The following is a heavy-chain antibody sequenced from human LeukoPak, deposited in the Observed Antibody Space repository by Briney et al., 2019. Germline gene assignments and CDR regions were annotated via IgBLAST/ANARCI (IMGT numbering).Heavy chain of an antibody. Sequence: GSGPTLVKPTQTLTLTCTFSGFSLSTNGVGVGWIRQPPGKALEWLALIYWNDDERYSPSLKSRLTITKDTSKNQVVLTMTNMDPVDTATYYCAHVDTAMVNFGYWGQGTLVTVSS. J-gene: IGHJ4*02. CDR1: GFSLSTNGVG. CDR3: AHVDTAMVNFGY. D-gene: IGHD5-18*01. V-gene: IGHV2-5*01. CDR2: IYWNDDE.